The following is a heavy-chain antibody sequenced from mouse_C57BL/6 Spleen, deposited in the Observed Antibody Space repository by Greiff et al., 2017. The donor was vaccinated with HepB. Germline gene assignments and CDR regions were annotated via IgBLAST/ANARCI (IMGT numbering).Heavy chain of an antibody. CDR1: GFSLTSYG. D-gene: IGHD2-3*01. CDR2: IWSDGST. Sequence: VQLKQSGPGLVAPSQSLSITCTVSGFSLTSYGVHWVRQPPGKGLEWLVVIWSDGSTTYNSALKSRLSISKDNSKSQVFLKMNSLQTDDTAMYYCARHGGYYAWFAYWGQGTLVTVSA. V-gene: IGHV2-6-1*01. J-gene: IGHJ3*01. CDR3: ARHGGYYAWFAY.